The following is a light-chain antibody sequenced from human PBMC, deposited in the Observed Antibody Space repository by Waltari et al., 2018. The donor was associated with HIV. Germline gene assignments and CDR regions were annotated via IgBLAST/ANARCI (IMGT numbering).Light chain of an antibody. CDR3: QQYYTLRST. Sequence: DIVMTQSPDSLALSLGARATVTSTSSRTVLYNRKYLAWYKQKPGQAPKVLIYWASTRAFGVPDRFSGSGSGTDFSLTISRVQADDVAIYYCQQYYTLRSTFGGGTKIEI. CDR1: RTVLYNRKY. CDR2: WAS. V-gene: IGKV4-1*01. J-gene: IGKJ4*01.